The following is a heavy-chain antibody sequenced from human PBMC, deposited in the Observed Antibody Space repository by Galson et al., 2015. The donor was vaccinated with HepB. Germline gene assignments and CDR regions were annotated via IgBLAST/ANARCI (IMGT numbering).Heavy chain of an antibody. CDR1: GGSISSSSYY. CDR3: ARIANEYSSGWSLTVYGMDV. J-gene: IGHJ6*02. CDR2: IYYSGST. V-gene: IGHV4-39*07. Sequence: ETLSLTCTVSGGSISSSSYYWGWIRQPPGKGLEWIGSIYYSGSTYYNPSLKSRVTISVDTSKNQFSLKLSSVTAADTAVYYCARIANEYSSGWSLTVYGMDVWGQGTTVTVSS. D-gene: IGHD6-19*01.